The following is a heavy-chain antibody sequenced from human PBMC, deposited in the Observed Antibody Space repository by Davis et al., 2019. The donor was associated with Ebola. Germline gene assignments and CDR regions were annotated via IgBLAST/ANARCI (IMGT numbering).Heavy chain of an antibody. J-gene: IGHJ4*02. CDR2: IKQAGSDK. D-gene: IGHD3-3*01. Sequence: PAGSLRLSCAVSGFTFSSYWMSWVRHAPGKGLEWVANIKQAGSDKNYLDSVKGRFTISRDNAKNQAFLKMNSLRVEDTGIYYGATERWLKHSESWSGFSDWWGQGTLVIVSS. V-gene: IGHV3-7*03. CDR3: ATERWLKHSESWSGFSDW. CDR1: GFTFSSYW.